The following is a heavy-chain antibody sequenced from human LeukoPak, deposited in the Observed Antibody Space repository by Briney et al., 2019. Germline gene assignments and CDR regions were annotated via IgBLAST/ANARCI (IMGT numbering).Heavy chain of an antibody. CDR3: ARLPTAAAGRFDY. Sequence: SETLSLTCAVYGGSFSGYYGSWIRQPPGKGLEWIGEINHSGSTNYNPSLKSRVTISVDTSKNQFSLKLSSVTAADTAVYYCARLPTAAAGRFDYWGQGTLVTVSS. CDR2: INHSGST. J-gene: IGHJ4*02. D-gene: IGHD6-13*01. V-gene: IGHV4-34*01. CDR1: GGSFSGYY.